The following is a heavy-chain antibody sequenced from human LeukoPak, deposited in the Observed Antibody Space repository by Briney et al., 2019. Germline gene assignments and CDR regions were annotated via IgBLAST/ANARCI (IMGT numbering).Heavy chain of an antibody. Sequence: HVGSLRLSCAASGLVFTSDAMSSGGQAPGNWLGWVSATGGAGGNPFHAGCVKDRFTISRDNSKHTLYLQMTGVTAEDKAVNYCAKALYRRTTSCSFDYWGQGTLVTVSS. J-gene: IGHJ4*02. D-gene: IGHD2-2*01. CDR3: AKALYRRTTSCSFDY. CDR2: TGGAGGNP. CDR1: GLVFTSDA. V-gene: IGHV3-23*01.